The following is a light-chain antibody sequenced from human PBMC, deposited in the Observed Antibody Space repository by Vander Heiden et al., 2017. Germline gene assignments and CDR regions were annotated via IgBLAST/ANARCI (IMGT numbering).Light chain of an antibody. CDR1: QTIRNS. Sequence: IQRTPAPSSLSASVGDRVTVTCRASQTIRNSLNWYQQKPGTAPRLLLYASSTLQSGVPSRFSGGGSGTDFTLNISDLQPEDFATYFCQQSYTTPRTFGQGTKVEI. CDR3: QQSYTTPRT. CDR2: ASS. V-gene: IGKV1-39*01. J-gene: IGKJ2*01.